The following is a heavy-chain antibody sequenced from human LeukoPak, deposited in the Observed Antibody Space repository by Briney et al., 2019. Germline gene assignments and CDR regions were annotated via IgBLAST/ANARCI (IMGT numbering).Heavy chain of an antibody. Sequence: GASVKVSCKASGYTFTSYGISWVRQAPGQGLEWMGWISAYNGNTNYAQKLQGRVTMTTDTSTSTAYMELRSLRSDDTAVYYCARAFHYYDSSGLSWFDPWGQGSLVTVSS. CDR2: ISAYNGNT. V-gene: IGHV1-18*01. D-gene: IGHD3-22*01. J-gene: IGHJ5*02. CDR1: GYTFTSYG. CDR3: ARAFHYYDSSGLSWFDP.